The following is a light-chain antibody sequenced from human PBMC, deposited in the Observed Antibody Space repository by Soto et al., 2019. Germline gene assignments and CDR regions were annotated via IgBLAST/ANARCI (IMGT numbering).Light chain of an antibody. J-gene: IGLJ2*01. Sequence: QSALTQPASVSGSPGQSITISCTETPSDVGRYNYVSWYQQFPGKVPKLLIYEVTYRPSGVSARFSGSKSGSTASLTISGLQAEDEADYYCSSYSTTSSPHVLFGGGTKLTVL. V-gene: IGLV2-14*01. CDR1: PSDVGRYNY. CDR2: EVT. CDR3: SSYSTTSSPHVL.